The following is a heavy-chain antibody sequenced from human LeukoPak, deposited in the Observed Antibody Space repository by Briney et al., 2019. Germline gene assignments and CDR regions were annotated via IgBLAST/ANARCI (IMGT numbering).Heavy chain of an antibody. D-gene: IGHD2-15*01. CDR3: ARWWGFDP. Sequence: PSETLSLTCAVYGGSFSGYYWSWIRQPPGKGLEWIGEINHSGTTNYNPSLESRVTISVDTSKNQFSLKLSSVTVADTAVYYCARWWGFDPWGQGTLVTVSS. V-gene: IGHV4-34*01. J-gene: IGHJ5*02. CDR1: GGSFSGYY. CDR2: INHSGTT.